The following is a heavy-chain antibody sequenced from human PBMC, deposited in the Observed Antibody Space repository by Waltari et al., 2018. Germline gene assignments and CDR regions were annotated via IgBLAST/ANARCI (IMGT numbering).Heavy chain of an antibody. D-gene: IGHD6-19*01. J-gene: IGHJ4*02. Sequence: QVQLVQSGAEVKKPWASVKVSCKVAGYTLTELSILWLRRAPGKGLEWMGGFDPEDGETIYAQKFQGRVTMTEDTSTDTAYMELSSLRSEDTAVYYCATDLTGLRDVGWVWGQGTLVTVSS. CDR2: FDPEDGET. V-gene: IGHV1-24*01. CDR3: ATDLTGLRDVGWV. CDR1: GYTLTELS.